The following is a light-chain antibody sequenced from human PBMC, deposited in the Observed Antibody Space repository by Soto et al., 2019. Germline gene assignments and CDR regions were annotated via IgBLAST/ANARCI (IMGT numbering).Light chain of an antibody. Sequence: DIQMTQSPSSLSASVRDRVTITCQASQDISNYLNWYQQKPGKAPKLLIFDASNLETGVPSRFSGSGSGTEFTFTISSLQPEDIATYYCQQFHNIPPTFGQGTKVEIK. V-gene: IGKV1-33*01. J-gene: IGKJ1*01. CDR3: QQFHNIPPT. CDR2: DAS. CDR1: QDISNY.